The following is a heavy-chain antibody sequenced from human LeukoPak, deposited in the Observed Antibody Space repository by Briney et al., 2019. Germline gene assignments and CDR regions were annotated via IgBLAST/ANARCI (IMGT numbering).Heavy chain of an antibody. Sequence: PGGSLRLSRAASGFTCSSYWMSWVRQAPGKGLEWVANIKQDGSEKYYVDSVKGRFTISRDNAKNSLYLQMNSLRAEDTAVYYCAREAGSWSHGDPDYWGQGTLVTVSS. CDR3: AREAGSWSHGDPDY. V-gene: IGHV3-7*01. CDR1: GFTCSSYW. D-gene: IGHD6-13*01. CDR2: IKQDGSEK. J-gene: IGHJ4*02.